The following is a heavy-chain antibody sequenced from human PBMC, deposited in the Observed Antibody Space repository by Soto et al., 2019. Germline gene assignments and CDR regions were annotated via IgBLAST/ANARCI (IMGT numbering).Heavy chain of an antibody. Sequence: GASVKVSCKASGYTFTSYVIRWVRQAPGQGLEWMGWISAYNGNTNYAQKLQGRVTMTTDTSTSTAYMELRSLRSDDTAVYYCARDLVVVVAATLFKYYYGMXVWGQGTTVXVSS. J-gene: IGHJ6*02. D-gene: IGHD2-15*01. CDR1: GYTFTSYV. CDR3: ARDLVVVVAATLFKYYYGMXV. CDR2: ISAYNGNT. V-gene: IGHV1-18*01.